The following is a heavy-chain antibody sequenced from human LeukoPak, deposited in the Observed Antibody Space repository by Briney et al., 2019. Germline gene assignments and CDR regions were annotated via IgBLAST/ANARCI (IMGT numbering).Heavy chain of an antibody. J-gene: IGHJ4*02. CDR1: GFTFSSYG. V-gene: IGHV3-30*18. CDR2: ISYDGSNK. D-gene: IGHD6-19*01. CDR3: AKDSRLKRSYSSGWNPFDY. Sequence: GRSLRLSCAASGFTFSSYGMHWVRQAPGKGLEWVAVISYDGSNKYYADSVKGRFTISRDNSKNTLYLQMNSLRAEDTAVYYCAKDSRLKRSYSSGWNPFDYWGQGTLVTVSS.